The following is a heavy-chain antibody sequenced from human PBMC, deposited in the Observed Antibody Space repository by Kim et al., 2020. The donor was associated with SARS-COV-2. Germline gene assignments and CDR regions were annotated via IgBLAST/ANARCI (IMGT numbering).Heavy chain of an antibody. D-gene: IGHD3-22*01. J-gene: IGHJ3*02. V-gene: IGHV1-18*01. Sequence: ASVKVSCKASGYTFTSYGISWVRQAPGQGLEWMGWISAYNGNTNYAQKLQGRVTMTTDTSTSTAYMELRSLRSDDTAVYYCARDLFGGDIQSPELTHSSGWWWKAFDIWGQGTMVTVSS. CDR3: ARDLFGGDIQSPELTHSSGWWWKAFDI. CDR1: GYTFTSYG. CDR2: ISAYNGNT.